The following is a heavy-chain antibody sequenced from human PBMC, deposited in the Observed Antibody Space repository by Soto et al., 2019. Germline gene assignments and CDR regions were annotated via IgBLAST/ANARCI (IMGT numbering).Heavy chain of an antibody. V-gene: IGHV4-31*03. CDR2: IYYSGST. CDR1: GGSISSGGYY. CDR3: AREGLVRGVTIRDDAFDI. J-gene: IGHJ3*02. D-gene: IGHD3-10*01. Sequence: SETLSLTCTVSGGSISSGGYYWSWIRQHPGKGLEWIGYIYYSGSTYYNPSLKSRVTISVDTSKNQFSLKLSSVTAADTAVYYCAREGLVRGVTIRDDAFDIWGQGTMVTVSS.